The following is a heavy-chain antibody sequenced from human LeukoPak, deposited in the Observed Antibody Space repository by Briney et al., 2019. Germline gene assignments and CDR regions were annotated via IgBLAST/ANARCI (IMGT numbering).Heavy chain of an antibody. Sequence: GSLRLSCAASGFTFSSYAMSWVRQAPGMGLESVSAISASGSSTYYADSVKGRFTISRDNSKNTLYLQMNSLRAEDTAVYYCARERGGSYHLDDTFDIWGQGTMVTVSS. V-gene: IGHV3-23*01. J-gene: IGHJ3*02. D-gene: IGHD1-26*01. CDR1: GFTFSSYA. CDR3: ARERGGSYHLDDTFDI. CDR2: ISASGSST.